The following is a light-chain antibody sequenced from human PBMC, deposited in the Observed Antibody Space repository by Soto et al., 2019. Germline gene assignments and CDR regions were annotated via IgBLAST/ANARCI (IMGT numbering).Light chain of an antibody. Sequence: SALTQPASVSGSPGQSITISCTGTSSDVGGYNYVSWYQQHPGKAPKLMIYDVSNRPSGVSNRFSGSKSGNTASLTISGLQAEDEADYYCSSYTISSTLVVFGGGTKVTVL. V-gene: IGLV2-14*01. CDR2: DVS. CDR3: SSYTISSTLVV. J-gene: IGLJ2*01. CDR1: SSDVGGYNY.